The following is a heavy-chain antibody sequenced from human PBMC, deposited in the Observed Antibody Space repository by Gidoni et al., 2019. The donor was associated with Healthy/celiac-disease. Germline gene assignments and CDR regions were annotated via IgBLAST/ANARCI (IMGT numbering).Heavy chain of an antibody. CDR1: GFSISSSSYY. CDR3: ARHWGLLIEWFDP. J-gene: IGHJ5*02. CDR2: IYYSGST. Sequence: QLPLPESCPGLVKPSETLSLTCTVSGFSISSSSYYWGWIRQPPGKGLEWIGSIYYSGSTYYNPSLKSRVTISVDTSKNQFSLKLSSVTAADTAVYYCARHWGLLIEWFDPWGQGTLVTVSS. D-gene: IGHD3-16*01. V-gene: IGHV4-39*01.